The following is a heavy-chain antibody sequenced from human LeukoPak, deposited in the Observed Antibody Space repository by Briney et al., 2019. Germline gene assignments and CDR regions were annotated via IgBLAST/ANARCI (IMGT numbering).Heavy chain of an antibody. D-gene: IGHD6-13*01. CDR3: ARDSSSKPFDY. CDR1: GFTFSDYY. V-gene: IGHV3-11*04. Sequence: KTGGSLRLSCAASGFTFSDYYMNWVRQAPGKGLEWVSYISSSGSTIYYADSVKGRFTISRDNAKNSLYLQMNSLRAEDTAVYYCARDSSSKPFDYWGQGTLVTVSS. CDR2: ISSSGSTI. J-gene: IGHJ4*02.